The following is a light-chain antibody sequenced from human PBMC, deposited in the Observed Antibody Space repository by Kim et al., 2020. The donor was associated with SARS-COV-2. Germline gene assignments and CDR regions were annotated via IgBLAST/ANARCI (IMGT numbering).Light chain of an antibody. CDR1: TGTVTSGYY. CDR3: LLYYGGVWV. CDR2: TAS. Sequence: PGGTVTLTCASNTGTVTSGYYPNWFQLKPGQAPRSMIHTASGRHSWTPARFSGSLLGGKAALTLSGVQPEDEAEYYCLLYYGGVWVFGGGTQLTVL. J-gene: IGLJ3*02. V-gene: IGLV7-43*01.